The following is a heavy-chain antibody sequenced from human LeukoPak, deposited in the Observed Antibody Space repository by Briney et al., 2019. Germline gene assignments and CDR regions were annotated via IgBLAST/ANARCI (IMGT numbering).Heavy chain of an antibody. CDR2: INSDGSWT. J-gene: IGHJ4*02. Sequence: GGSLRLSCAASGSYWMHWVRQAPGKGLVWVSHINSDGSWTSYADSVKGRFTISKDNAKNTVYLQMNNLRAEDTAVYYCARRMCSGGSCYEDYWGQGTLVTVSS. D-gene: IGHD2-15*01. CDR3: ARRMCSGGSCYEDY. CDR1: GSYW. V-gene: IGHV3-74*01.